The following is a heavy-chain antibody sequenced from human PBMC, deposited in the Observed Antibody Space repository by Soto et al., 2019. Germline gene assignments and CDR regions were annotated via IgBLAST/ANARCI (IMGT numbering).Heavy chain of an antibody. CDR2: IYHSGGS. D-gene: IGHD1-26*01. CDR3: ARVPGIVGATHFDY. Sequence: QVQLQASGPGLVKPSGTLSLTCAVSGGSISSTNWWRWVRQPPGKGLEWIGEIYHSGGSNYNPSLKSRATMSVDKSRNQFSLRLSSVTAADTALYFCARVPGIVGATHFDYWGQGTPVTVSS. J-gene: IGHJ4*02. V-gene: IGHV4-4*02. CDR1: GGSISSTNW.